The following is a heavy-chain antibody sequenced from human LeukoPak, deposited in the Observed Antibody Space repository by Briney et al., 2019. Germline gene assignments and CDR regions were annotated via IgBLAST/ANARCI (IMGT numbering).Heavy chain of an antibody. CDR3: ASVRLPGDAFDI. V-gene: IGHV3-73*01. CDR2: IRSKANSYAT. CDR1: GFTFSGSA. Sequence: PGGSLRLSCAASGFTFSGSAMHWVRQASGKGLEWVGRIRSKANSYATAYAASVKGRFTISRDNAKNTVYLQMNSLRVEDTAMYFCASVRLPGDAFDIWGQGTRVTVSS. J-gene: IGHJ3*02.